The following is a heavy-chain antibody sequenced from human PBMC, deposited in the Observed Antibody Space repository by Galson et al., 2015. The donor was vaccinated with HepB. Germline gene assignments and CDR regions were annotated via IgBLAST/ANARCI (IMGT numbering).Heavy chain of an antibody. Sequence: SVKVSCKASGGTFSSYAISWVRQAPGQGLEWMGGIIPIFGTANYAQKFQGRVTITADESTSTAYMELSSLRSEDTAVYYCATDWGDYYYYGMDVWGQGTTVTVSS. D-gene: IGHD3/OR15-3a*01. J-gene: IGHJ6*02. CDR3: ATDWGDYYYYGMDV. V-gene: IGHV1-69*13. CDR2: IIPIFGTA. CDR1: GGTFSSYA.